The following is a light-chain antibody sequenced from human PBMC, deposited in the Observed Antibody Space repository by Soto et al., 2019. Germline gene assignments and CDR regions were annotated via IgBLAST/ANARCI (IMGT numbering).Light chain of an antibody. CDR3: SSYTSSHTLV. V-gene: IGLV2-14*01. J-gene: IGLJ3*02. CDR2: EVS. Sequence: QSALTQPASVSESPGQSITISCTGTSSDIGTYNFVSWYQHHPGKAPKLVIFEVSNRPSGVSNRFSGSKSGNTASLAISGLQAEDEGEYYCSSYTSSHTLVFGGGTKLTVL. CDR1: SSDIGTYNF.